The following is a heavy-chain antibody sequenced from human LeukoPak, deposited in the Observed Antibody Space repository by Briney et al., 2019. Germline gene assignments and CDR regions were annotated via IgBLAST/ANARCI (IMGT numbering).Heavy chain of an antibody. CDR1: GYTFTAYY. Sequence: ASVKVSCKASGYTFTAYYMNWVRQAPGQGLEWMGWINPNSGGTNYAQNFQGRVTMTRDTSISTVYMELNSLRSDDMAVYYCARRLTGVDYWGQGTQVTVSS. CDR3: ARRLTGVDY. J-gene: IGHJ4*02. CDR2: INPNSGGT. V-gene: IGHV1-2*02. D-gene: IGHD7-27*01.